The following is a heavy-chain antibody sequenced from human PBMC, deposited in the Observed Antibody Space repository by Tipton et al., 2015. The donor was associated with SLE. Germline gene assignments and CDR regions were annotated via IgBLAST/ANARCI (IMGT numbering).Heavy chain of an antibody. V-gene: IGHV3-9*01. CDR3: AKKGSGGSRTGNYFDY. CDR1: GFTFDDYA. CDR2: ISWNSGSI. Sequence: SLRLSCAASGFTFDDYAMHWVWQAPGKGLEWVSGISWNSGSIDYADSVKGRFTISRDNARNSLYLQMNSLRAEDAAFYYCAKKGSGGSRTGNYFDYWGQGTLVSVSS. D-gene: IGHD1-14*01. J-gene: IGHJ4*02.